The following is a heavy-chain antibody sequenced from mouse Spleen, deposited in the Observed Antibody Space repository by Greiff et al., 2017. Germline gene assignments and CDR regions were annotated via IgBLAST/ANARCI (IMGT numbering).Heavy chain of an antibody. Sequence: VQLQQSGPELVKPGASVKISCKASGYSFTGYYMNWVKQSPEKSLEWIGEINPSTGGTTYNQKFKAKATLTVDKSSSTAYMQLKSLTSEDSAVYYCARSSNWDYFDYWGQGTTLTVSS. J-gene: IGHJ2*01. D-gene: IGHD4-1*01. CDR2: INPSTGGT. CDR1: GYSFTGYY. CDR3: ARSSNWDYFDY. V-gene: IGHV1-42*01.